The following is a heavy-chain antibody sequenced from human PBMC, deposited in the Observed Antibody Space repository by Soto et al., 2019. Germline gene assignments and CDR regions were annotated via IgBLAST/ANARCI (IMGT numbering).Heavy chain of an antibody. CDR1: GGTFSSYA. V-gene: IGHV1-69*01. J-gene: IGHJ5*02. CDR2: IIPIFGTA. Sequence: QVQLVQSGAEVKKPGSSVKVSCKASGGTFSSYAISWVRQAPGQGLEWRGGIIPIFGTANYAQKFQGRVKITAYESTSTAYMELSSLRSEDTAVYYWARDLLHYDSRGYWGWFDPWGQGTLVTVSP. CDR3: ARDLLHYDSRGYWGWFDP. D-gene: IGHD3-22*01.